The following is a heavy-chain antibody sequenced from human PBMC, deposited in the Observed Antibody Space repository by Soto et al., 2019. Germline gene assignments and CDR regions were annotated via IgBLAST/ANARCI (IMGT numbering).Heavy chain of an antibody. CDR2: IRSKAYGGTT. J-gene: IGHJ6*02. Sequence: PGGSLRLSCTASGFTFGDYAMSWFRQAPGKGLEWVGFIRSKAYGGTTEYAASVKGRFTISRDDSKSIAYLQMNSLKTEDTAVYYCTRGIEGSGSYLVMGYYYYGMDVWGQGTTVTVSS. V-gene: IGHV3-49*03. CDR1: GFTFGDYA. CDR3: TRGIEGSGSYLVMGYYYYGMDV. D-gene: IGHD3-10*01.